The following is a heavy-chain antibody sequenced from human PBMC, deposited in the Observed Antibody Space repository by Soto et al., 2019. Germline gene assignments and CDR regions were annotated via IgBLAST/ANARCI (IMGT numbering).Heavy chain of an antibody. D-gene: IGHD5-12*01. CDR3: ARSEWLRNYYYGMDV. Sequence: GASLKISCKGSGYSFTSYWIGWVRQMPGKGLEWMGIIYPGDSDTRYSPSFQGQVTISADKSISTAYLQWSSLKASDTAMYYCARSEWLRNYYYGMDVWGQGTTVTVSS. CDR1: GYSFTSYW. J-gene: IGHJ6*02. V-gene: IGHV5-51*01. CDR2: IYPGDSDT.